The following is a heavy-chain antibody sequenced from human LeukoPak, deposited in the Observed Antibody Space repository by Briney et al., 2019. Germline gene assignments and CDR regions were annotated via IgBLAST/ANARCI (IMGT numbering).Heavy chain of an antibody. D-gene: IGHD2-15*01. V-gene: IGHV3-30*04. CDR3: AKDPSAGGNEGQFDY. J-gene: IGHJ4*02. CDR2: ISYDGSNK. CDR1: GFTFSSYA. Sequence: GGSLRLSCAASGFTFSSYAMHWVRQAPGKGLEWVAVISYDGSNKYYADSVKGRFTISRDNSKNTLYLQMNSLRAEDTAVYYCAKDPSAGGNEGQFDYWGQGTLVTVSS.